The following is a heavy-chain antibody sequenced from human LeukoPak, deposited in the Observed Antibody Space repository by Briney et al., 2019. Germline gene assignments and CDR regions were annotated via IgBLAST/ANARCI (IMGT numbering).Heavy chain of an antibody. CDR1: GFTFNNNA. D-gene: IGHD3-16*01. J-gene: IGHJ3*01. V-gene: IGHV3-21*01. Sequence: GGSLRLSCAASGFTFNNNAMNWVRQAPGKGLEWVSSISSSSNYIYYADSVKGRFTISRDNAKNTVYLQMNSLRAEDTAVYYCARRRERGASDAFAFWGQGTMVIVSS. CDR3: ARRRERGASDAFAF. CDR2: ISSSSNYI.